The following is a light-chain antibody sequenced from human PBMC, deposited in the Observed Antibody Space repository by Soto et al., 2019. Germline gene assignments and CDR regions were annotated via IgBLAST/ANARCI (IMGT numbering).Light chain of an antibody. Sequence: QSVLTRPPSASGTPGQRVTISCSGSSSNIGSNPVNWYQQLPGTAPKLLMFSNNQRPSGVPDRVSGSKSGTSASLAISGLQSEDEADYYCAAWDDSLNGRVFGGGTKLTVL. CDR2: SNN. V-gene: IGLV1-44*01. J-gene: IGLJ3*02. CDR3: AAWDDSLNGRV. CDR1: SSNIGSNP.